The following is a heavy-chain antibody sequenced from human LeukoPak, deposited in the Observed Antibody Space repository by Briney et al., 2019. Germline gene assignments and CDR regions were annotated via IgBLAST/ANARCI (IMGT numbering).Heavy chain of an antibody. CDR1: GYTFTSYD. CDR3: ATVARNYDILTGYYR. Sequence: GASVKVSCKASGYTFTSYDTNWVRQAPGKGLEWMGGFDPEDGETIYAQKFQGRVTMTEDTSTDTAYMELNSLRSEDTAVYYCATVARNYDILTGYYRWGQGALVTVSS. D-gene: IGHD3-9*01. V-gene: IGHV1-24*01. J-gene: IGHJ4*02. CDR2: FDPEDGET.